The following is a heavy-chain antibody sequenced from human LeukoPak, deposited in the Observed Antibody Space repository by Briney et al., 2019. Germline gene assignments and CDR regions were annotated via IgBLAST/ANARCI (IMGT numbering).Heavy chain of an antibody. V-gene: IGHV5-51*01. CDR1: GYSFTSYW. CDR2: IYPGDSDT. D-gene: IGHD4-17*01. J-gene: IGHJ3*02. CDR3: AIFDYGEILGPDAFDI. Sequence: GESLKISCKGSGYSFTSYWIGWVRQMPGKGLKWMGIIYPGDSDTRYSPSFQGQVTISADKSISTAYLQWSSLKASDTAMYYCAIFDYGEILGPDAFDIWGQGTMVTVSS.